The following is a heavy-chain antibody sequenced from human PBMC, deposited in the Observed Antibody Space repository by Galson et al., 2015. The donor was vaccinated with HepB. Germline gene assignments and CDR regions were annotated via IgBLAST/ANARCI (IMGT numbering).Heavy chain of an antibody. CDR3: ARVLYGDYVATGYAFDI. J-gene: IGHJ3*02. CDR1: GLTFSSYG. D-gene: IGHD4-17*01. CDR2: IGTISSPI. V-gene: IGHV3-48*02. Sequence: SLRLSCAASGLTFSSYGMNWVRQAPGKGLEWVSYIGTISSPIYYTDSVKGRFSISRDNAKNSLYLQMNSLRDEDTAVYYCARVLYGDYVATGYAFDIWGQGTMVTVSS.